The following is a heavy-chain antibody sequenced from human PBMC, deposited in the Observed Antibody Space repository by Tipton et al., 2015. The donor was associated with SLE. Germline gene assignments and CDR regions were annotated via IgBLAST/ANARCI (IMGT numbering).Heavy chain of an antibody. V-gene: IGHV4-34*01. J-gene: IGHJ4*02. CDR2: INHGRST. CDR3: ARHFSGSYSFDY. CDR1: GGSFSGFS. D-gene: IGHD1-26*01. Sequence: TLSLTCAVSGGSFSGFSWSWIRQTPRKGLEWIGEINHGRSTNYNPSLKSRVTISVDTSKNHFSLRLSSVTAADTAVYYCARHFSGSYSFDYWGQGKLVTVSS.